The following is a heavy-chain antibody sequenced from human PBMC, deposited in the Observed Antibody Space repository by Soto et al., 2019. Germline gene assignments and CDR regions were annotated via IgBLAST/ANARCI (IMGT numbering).Heavy chain of an antibody. CDR1: GYTFTSYG. CDR3: AREIYGSGTNNWFDP. Sequence: ASVKVSCKASGYTFTSYGISWVRQAPGQGLEWMGWISAYNGNTNYAQKLQGRVTMTTDTSTSTAYMELRSLRSDDTAVYYCAREIYGSGTNNWFDPWGQGTLVTVLL. J-gene: IGHJ5*02. V-gene: IGHV1-18*01. D-gene: IGHD3-10*01. CDR2: ISAYNGNT.